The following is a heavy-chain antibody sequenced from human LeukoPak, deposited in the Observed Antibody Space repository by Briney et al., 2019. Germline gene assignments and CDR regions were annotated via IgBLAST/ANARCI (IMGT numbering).Heavy chain of an antibody. J-gene: IGHJ4*02. CDR1: GYTFTSYA. CDR3: ARAFNDIPYYDSSGYRGGLDY. D-gene: IGHD3-22*01. Sequence: ASVKVSCKASGYTFTSYAMNWVRQAPGQGLEWMGWISTNTGNPTYAQGFTGRFVFSLDTSVSTAYLQISSLKAEDTAVYYCARAFNDIPYYDSSGYRGGLDYWGQGTLVTVSS. V-gene: IGHV7-4-1*02. CDR2: ISTNTGNP.